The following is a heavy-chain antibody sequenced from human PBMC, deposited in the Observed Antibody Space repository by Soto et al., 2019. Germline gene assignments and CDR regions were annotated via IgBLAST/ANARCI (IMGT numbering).Heavy chain of an antibody. Sequence: QVQLVESRGGVVQPGRSLRLSCAASGFTFSSYGMHWVRQAPGKGLEWVAVIWYDGSNKYYADSVKGRFTISRDNSKNTLYLQMNSLRAEDTAVYYCARDPRDYGDYGGYFDYWGQGTLVTVSS. V-gene: IGHV3-33*01. J-gene: IGHJ4*02. CDR1: GFTFSSYG. CDR3: ARDPRDYGDYGGYFDY. D-gene: IGHD4-17*01. CDR2: IWYDGSNK.